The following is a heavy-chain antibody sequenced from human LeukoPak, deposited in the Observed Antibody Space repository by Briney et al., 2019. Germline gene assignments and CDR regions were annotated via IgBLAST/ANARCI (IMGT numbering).Heavy chain of an antibody. Sequence: SETLSLTCTVSGGSISSGDYYWSWIRQPPGKGLEWIGYINYSGSTYYNPSLKSRVTISVDTSKNQFSLKLSSVTAADTAVYYCARDKPDYDILTGTILGYYYGMDVWGQGTTVTVSS. D-gene: IGHD3-9*01. J-gene: IGHJ6*02. CDR3: ARDKPDYDILTGTILGYYYGMDV. CDR2: INYSGST. CDR1: GGSISSGDYY. V-gene: IGHV4-30-4*01.